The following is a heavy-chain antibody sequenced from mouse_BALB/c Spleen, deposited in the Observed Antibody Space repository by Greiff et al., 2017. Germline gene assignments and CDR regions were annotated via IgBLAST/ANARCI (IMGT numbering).Heavy chain of an antibody. J-gene: IGHJ4*01. D-gene: IGHD2-10*02. CDR2: IYPGNVNT. CDR1: GYTFTSYY. Sequence: QVQLQQSGPELVKPGASVRISCKASGYTFTSYYIHWVKQRPGQGLEWIGWIYPGNVNTKYNEKFKGKATLTADKSSSTAYMQLSSLTSEDSAVYFCARLYGNYDYAMDYWGQGTSVTVSS. V-gene: IGHV1S56*01. CDR3: ARLYGNYDYAMDY.